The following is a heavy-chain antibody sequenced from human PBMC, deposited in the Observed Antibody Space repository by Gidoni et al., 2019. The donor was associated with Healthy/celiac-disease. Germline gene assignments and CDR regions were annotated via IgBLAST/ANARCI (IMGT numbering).Heavy chain of an antibody. Sequence: QVQLQQWGAGLLKPSETLSLTCAVYGGSFSGYYWSWIRQPPGKGREWIGEINHSGSTNYNPSLKSRVTISVDTSKNQFSLKLSSVTAADTAVYYCARGPYGAKRYFDYWGQGTLVTVSS. CDR2: INHSGST. CDR3: ARGPYGAKRYFDY. J-gene: IGHJ4*02. CDR1: GGSFSGYY. D-gene: IGHD4-17*01. V-gene: IGHV4-34*01.